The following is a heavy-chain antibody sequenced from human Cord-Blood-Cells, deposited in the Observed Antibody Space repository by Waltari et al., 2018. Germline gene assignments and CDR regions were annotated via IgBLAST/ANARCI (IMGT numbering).Heavy chain of an antibody. CDR1: GFTVSSNY. CDR2: IYSGGST. J-gene: IGHJ4*02. V-gene: IGHV3-53*01. CDR3: ARAAVGSGSYYDY. Sequence: EVQLVESGGGLIQPGGSLRLSCAASGFTVSSNYMSWVRQAPGKGREWVSVIYSGGSTYYADSVKGRFTISRDNSKNTLYLQMNSLRAEDTAVYYCARAAVGSGSYYDYWGQGTLVTVSS. D-gene: IGHD3-10*01.